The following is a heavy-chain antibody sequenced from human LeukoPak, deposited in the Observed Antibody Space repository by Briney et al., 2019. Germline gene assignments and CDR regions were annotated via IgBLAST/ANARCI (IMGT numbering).Heavy chain of an antibody. Sequence: GGSLRLSCAASGFTFSSYSMNWVRQAPGKGLEWVSYISSSSSTIYYADSVKGRFTISRDNAKNSLYLQMNSLRAEDTAVYYCARDEIVVVPAAIQYYYYYYYMDVWGKGTTVTVSS. CDR2: ISSSSSTI. CDR1: GFTFSSYS. V-gene: IGHV3-48*04. J-gene: IGHJ6*03. CDR3: ARDEIVVVPAAIQYYYYYYYMDV. D-gene: IGHD2-2*01.